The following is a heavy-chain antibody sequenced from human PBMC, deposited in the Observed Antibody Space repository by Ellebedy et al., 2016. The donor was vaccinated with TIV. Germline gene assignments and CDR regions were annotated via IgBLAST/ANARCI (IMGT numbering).Heavy chain of an antibody. Sequence: PGGSLRLSCAPSGFTFDDFSLYWVRQVPGRGLEWVSGINWNGARVAYADSVNGRFTISRDNAKNSLYLQMDRLRPEDTALYFCTKVFDGFDRYFQNWGQGALVTASS. J-gene: IGHJ1*01. CDR3: TKVFDGFDRYFQN. V-gene: IGHV3-9*01. CDR2: INWNGARV. CDR1: GFTFDDFS. D-gene: IGHD3-9*01.